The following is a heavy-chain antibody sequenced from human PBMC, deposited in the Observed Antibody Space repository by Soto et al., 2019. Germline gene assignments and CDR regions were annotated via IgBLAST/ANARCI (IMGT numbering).Heavy chain of an antibody. D-gene: IGHD2-8*01. CDR3: ARAPVGMDSINFFDH. V-gene: IGHV4-30-4*01. Sequence: PSETLSLTCTVSGDSISSDGYHWSWIRQSPGKGLEWIGYIYNGGRTFYRPSLESRINMSLDATKNSYSLRLTPVTAADTAVYYCARAPVGMDSINFFDHWGQGILVTVSS. J-gene: IGHJ4*02. CDR2: IYNGGRT. CDR1: GDSISSDGYH.